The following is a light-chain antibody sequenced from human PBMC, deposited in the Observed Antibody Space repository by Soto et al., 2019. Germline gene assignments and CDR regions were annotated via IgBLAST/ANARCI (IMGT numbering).Light chain of an antibody. CDR1: HSISRQ. V-gene: IGKV1-5*03. J-gene: IGKJ1*01. CDR2: QAS. CDR3: LQYQSYWT. Sequence: DIQMTXSPSTLSAXXXXXVSVTCRASHSISRQLAWYRQKPGKAPNLLIYQASNLETGVPSRFSGSGSGTECTLTISSLQPDDLATYYCLQYQSYWTFGQGTKVEVK.